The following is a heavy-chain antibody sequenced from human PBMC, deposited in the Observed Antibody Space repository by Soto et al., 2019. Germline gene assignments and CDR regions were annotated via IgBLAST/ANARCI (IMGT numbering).Heavy chain of an antibody. CDR2: ISGSGGST. D-gene: IGHD3-22*01. CDR1: GFTFSSYA. J-gene: IGHJ4*02. V-gene: IGHV3-23*01. CDR3: AKDRHDSSGFDY. Sequence: HPGGSLRLSCAASGFTFSSYAMSWVRQAPGKGLEWVSAISGSGGSTYYADSVKGRFTISRDNSKNTLYLQMNSLRAEDTAVYYCAKDRHDSSGFDYWGQGTLVTVSS.